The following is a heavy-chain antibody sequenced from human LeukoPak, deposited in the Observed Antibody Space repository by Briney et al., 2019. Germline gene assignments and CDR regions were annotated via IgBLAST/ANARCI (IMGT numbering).Heavy chain of an antibody. V-gene: IGHV4-59*08. J-gene: IGHJ4*02. CDR3: ARLNSGYDSDYFDY. D-gene: IGHD5-12*01. CDR2: IYYSGNT. CDR1: GGSITSYY. Sequence: SETLSLTCTVSGGSITSYYWSWIRQPPGKGLEWIGYIYYSGNTNYNPSLKSRVTISVDTSKNHFSLKLSSVTAADTAVYYCARLNSGYDSDYFDYWGQGTLVTVSS.